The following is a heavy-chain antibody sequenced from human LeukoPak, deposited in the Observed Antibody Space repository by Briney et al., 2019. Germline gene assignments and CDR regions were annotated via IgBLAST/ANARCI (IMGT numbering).Heavy chain of an antibody. CDR1: GFTFSSYW. CDR2: VDTDGSDT. J-gene: IGHJ4*02. Sequence: GGSLRLSCAASGFTFSSYWMHWVRQAPGKGLVWVSRVDTDGSDTSYADSVKGRFTISRDNAKKTLYLQMNSLRAEDTAVYYCARAPGRYYYDSSGYDYWGQGTLVTVSS. V-gene: IGHV3-74*01. D-gene: IGHD3-22*01. CDR3: ARAPGRYYYDSSGYDY.